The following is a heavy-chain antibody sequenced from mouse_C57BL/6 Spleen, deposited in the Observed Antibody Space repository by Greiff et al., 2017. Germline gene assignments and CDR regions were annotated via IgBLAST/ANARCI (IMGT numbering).Heavy chain of an antibody. V-gene: IGHV5-9-1*02. CDR2: ISSGGDYI. J-gene: IGHJ4*01. Sequence: EVKLVESGEGLVKPGGSLKLSCAASGFTFSSYAMSWVRQTPEKRLEWVAYISSGGDYIYYADTVKGRFTISRDNARNTLYLQMSSLKSEDTAMYYCTREENDYDIYAMDYWGQGTSVTVSS. CDR3: TREENDYDIYAMDY. D-gene: IGHD2-4*01. CDR1: GFTFSSYA.